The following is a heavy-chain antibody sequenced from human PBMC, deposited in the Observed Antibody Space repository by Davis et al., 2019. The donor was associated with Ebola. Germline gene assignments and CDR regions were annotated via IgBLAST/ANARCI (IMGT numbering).Heavy chain of an antibody. J-gene: IGHJ5*02. CDR3: TRLSGYDFWSGYIQTFDP. V-gene: IGHV4-34*01. Sequence: SEILSLTLDVHGGSFSGYYWSWIREPPGKGLEWIEEINHSGSTNYNPSLKSRVTISVYTSKNQFSLKLSSVTATDTAVYYCTRLSGYDFWSGYIQTFDPWVQGTLVTVSS. CDR1: GGSFSGYY. CDR2: INHSGST. D-gene: IGHD3-3*01.